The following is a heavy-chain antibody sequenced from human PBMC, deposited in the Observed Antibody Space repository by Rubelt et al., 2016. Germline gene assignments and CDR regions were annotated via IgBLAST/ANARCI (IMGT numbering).Heavy chain of an antibody. Sequence: HWVRQASGKGLEWVGRIRSKANSYATAYAASVKGRFTISRDDSKNTLYLQMNSLKTEDTAVYYCTTDLPRLYDYYDSSGYPDYWGQGTLVTVSS. CDR3: TTDLPRLYDYYDSSGYPDY. J-gene: IGHJ4*02. V-gene: IGHV3-73*01. CDR2: IRSKANSYAT. D-gene: IGHD3-22*01.